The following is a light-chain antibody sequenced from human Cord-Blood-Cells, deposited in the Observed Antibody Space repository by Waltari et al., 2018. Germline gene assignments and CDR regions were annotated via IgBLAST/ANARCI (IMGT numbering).Light chain of an antibody. J-gene: IGLJ1*01. CDR3: EAWDDSLNGYV. CDR2: SNN. CDR1: SSNSGRNA. Sequence: QPLLTHLPTESGTPEQRVTVACAGSSSNSGRNATTWYQQLPGPAPKHLICSNNQRPSGVPDRFSGSKSGTSAALAISGLQSEDEADYYCEAWDDSLNGYVFGTGTKVTVL. V-gene: IGLV1-44*01.